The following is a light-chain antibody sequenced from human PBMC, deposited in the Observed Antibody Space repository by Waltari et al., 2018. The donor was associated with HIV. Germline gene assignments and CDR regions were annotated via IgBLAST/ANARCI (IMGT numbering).Light chain of an antibody. J-gene: IGLJ2*01. CDR3: CSYAGSSTSVV. V-gene: IGLV2-23*02. Sequence: QSALTQSADVSGYPGQPLNISCTGTSSEVGSYNLVSRYQHHPGKAPKLMIYEVNKRPSGVSNRFSGSKSGNTASLTISGLQAEDEADYYCCSYAGSSTSVVFGGGTKLTVL. CDR2: EVN. CDR1: SSEVGSYNL.